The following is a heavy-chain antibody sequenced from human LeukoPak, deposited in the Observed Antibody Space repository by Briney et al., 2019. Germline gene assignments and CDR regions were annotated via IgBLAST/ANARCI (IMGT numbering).Heavy chain of an antibody. CDR3: ATDNYDSSGYPVTFGN. V-gene: IGHV1-24*01. J-gene: IGHJ4*02. Sequence: ASVKVSCKVSGYTLTELSMHWVRQAPGKGLEWMGGFDPEDGETIYAQKFQGRVTMTEDTSTDTAYMELSSLRSEDTAVYYRATDNYDSSGYPVTFGNRGQGTLVTVSS. D-gene: IGHD3-22*01. CDR1: GYTLTELS. CDR2: FDPEDGET.